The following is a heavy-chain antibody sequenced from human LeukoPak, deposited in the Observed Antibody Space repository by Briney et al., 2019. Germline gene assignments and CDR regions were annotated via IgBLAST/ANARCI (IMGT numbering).Heavy chain of an antibody. Sequence: GGSLRLSCAASGFTFSSYSMNWVRQAPGKGLEWVSYISSSSSTIYYADSVKGRFTISRDNAKNSLYLQMNSLRAEDTAVYYCARVFTWLSRDAFDIWGQGTMVTVSS. CDR2: ISSSSSTI. CDR1: GFTFSSYS. J-gene: IGHJ3*02. V-gene: IGHV3-48*01. CDR3: ARVFTWLSRDAFDI. D-gene: IGHD3-22*01.